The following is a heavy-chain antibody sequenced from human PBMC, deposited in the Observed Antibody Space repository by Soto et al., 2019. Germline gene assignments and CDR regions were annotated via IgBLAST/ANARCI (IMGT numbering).Heavy chain of an antibody. CDR1: GGSISSYY. J-gene: IGHJ4*02. CDR3: ASSYSSSWFFDY. CDR2: IYYSGST. V-gene: IGHV4-59*01. D-gene: IGHD6-13*01. Sequence: SETLSLTCTVSGGSISSYYWSWIRQPPGKGLEWSVYIYYSGSTNYNPSLKSRVTISVDTSKNQFPRKLSAVTAADTAVYYWASSYSSSWFFDYWGKGTLVTVSS.